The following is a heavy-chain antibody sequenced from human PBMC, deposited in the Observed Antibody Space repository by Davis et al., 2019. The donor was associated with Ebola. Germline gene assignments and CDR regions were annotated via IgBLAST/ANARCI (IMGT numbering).Heavy chain of an antibody. CDR3: ARGPPQGPRAVAGKWFDY. CDR1: GYTLTSYY. D-gene: IGHD6-19*01. Sequence: ASAQISCKASGYTLTSYYMHCVRQAPGQGLEWMGIINPSGGSTSNAQKFQGRVTMTRDTSTSTVYMELSSLRSEDTAVYYCARGPPQGPRAVAGKWFDYWGQGTLVTVSS. CDR2: INPSGGST. V-gene: IGHV1-46*01. J-gene: IGHJ4*02.